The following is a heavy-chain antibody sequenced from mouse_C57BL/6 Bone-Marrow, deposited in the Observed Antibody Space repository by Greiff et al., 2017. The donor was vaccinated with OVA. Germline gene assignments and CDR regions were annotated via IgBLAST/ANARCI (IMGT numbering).Heavy chain of an antibody. D-gene: IGHD2-3*01. CDR1: GYSLTRGYY. CDR3: ASDGYYLAWFAY. CDR2: ISYDGSN. V-gene: IGHV3-6*01. J-gene: IGHJ3*01. Sequence: EVQLQQSGPGLVKPSQSLSLTCSVTGYSLTRGYYWNWIRQFPGNKLAWMGYISYDGSNNYNPSLKNRISITRDTSKNQFFLKLNSVTTEDTATYYCASDGYYLAWFAYWGQGTLVTVSA.